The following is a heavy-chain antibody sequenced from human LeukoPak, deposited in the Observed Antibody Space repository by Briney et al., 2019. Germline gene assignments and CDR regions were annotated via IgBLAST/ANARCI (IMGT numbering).Heavy chain of an antibody. V-gene: IGHV1-46*01. CDR3: ARAVGPIAAADTIPHLRVLCY. Sequence: ASVKVSCKASGYTFTGYYMHWVRQAPGQGLEWMGIINPSGGSTSYEQKFQGRVTMTRDTSTSTVYMELSSLRSEDTAVYYCARAVGPIAAADTIPHLRVLCYWGQGTLVTVSS. J-gene: IGHJ4*02. CDR2: INPSGGST. D-gene: IGHD6-13*01. CDR1: GYTFTGYY.